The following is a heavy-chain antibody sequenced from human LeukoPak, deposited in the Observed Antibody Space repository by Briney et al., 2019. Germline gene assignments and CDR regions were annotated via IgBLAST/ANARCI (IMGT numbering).Heavy chain of an antibody. CDR1: GGTFSSYA. CDR3: ARAPDDSGSYSYFDY. Sequence: ASVKVSCKASGGTFSSYAISWVRQAPGQGLEWMGGIIPIFGTANYAQKFQGRVTITADESTSTAYMELSSLRSEDTAVYYCARAPDDSGSYSYFDYWGQGTLVTVSS. V-gene: IGHV1-69*13. J-gene: IGHJ4*02. CDR2: IIPIFGTA. D-gene: IGHD1-26*01.